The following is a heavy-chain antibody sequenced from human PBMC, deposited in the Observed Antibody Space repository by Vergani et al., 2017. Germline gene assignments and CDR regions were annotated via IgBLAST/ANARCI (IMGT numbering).Heavy chain of an antibody. J-gene: IGHJ5*02. CDR1: GGTFSSYA. CDR2: TIPMLGAT. D-gene: IGHD3-22*01. V-gene: IGHV1-69*13. CDR3: ARQASYYYDRSGHYYEGWFDP. Sequence: QVQLVQSGAEVKKPGSSVKVSCKASGGTFSSYAISWVRQAPGQGLEWMGRTIPMLGATNYAQKFQGRVTITADESTSTAYMELSSLRSEDTAVYYCARQASYYYDRSGHYYEGWFDPWGQGTRVTVSS.